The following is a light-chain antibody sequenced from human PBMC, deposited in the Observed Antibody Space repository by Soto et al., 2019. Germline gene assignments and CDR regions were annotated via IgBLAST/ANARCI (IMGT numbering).Light chain of an antibody. CDR3: SSYTSSSPVV. V-gene: IGLV2-14*01. CDR2: DVS. J-gene: IGLJ2*01. Sequence: QSALTQPASVSGSPGQSITISCTGTSSDVGGYNYVSWYQQHPGKAPKLMIYDVSNRPSGVSNRFSGSKSGNTASLTISGIQAKDEADYYCSSYTSSSPVVFGGGTKLTVL. CDR1: SSDVGGYNY.